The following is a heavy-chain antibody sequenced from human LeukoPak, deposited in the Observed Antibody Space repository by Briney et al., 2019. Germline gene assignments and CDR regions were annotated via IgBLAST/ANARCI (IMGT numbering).Heavy chain of an antibody. CDR2: ISGSGSST. V-gene: IGHV3-23*01. J-gene: IGHJ4*02. Sequence: GGSLRLSCAASGFTFSSYAMSWVRRAPEKGLEWVSVISGSGSSTYYADSVKGRFTISRDNSKNTLYLQMNSLRAEDTAVYYCAEDTGQGSIVVAPAAPDYWGQGTLVTVSS. CDR1: GFTFSSYA. D-gene: IGHD2-2*01. CDR3: AEDTGQGSIVVAPAAPDY.